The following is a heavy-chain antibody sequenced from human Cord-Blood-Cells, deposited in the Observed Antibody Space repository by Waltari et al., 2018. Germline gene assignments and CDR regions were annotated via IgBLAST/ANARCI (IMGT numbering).Heavy chain of an antibody. D-gene: IGHD3-9*01. Sequence: QVQLQESGPGLVKPSETLSLTCTVSGGSISSHYWSWIRQPPGKGLEWIGYIYYSGSTNYNPSLKSRVTISVDTSKNQFSLKLSSVTAVDTAVYYCARDASYDILTGYYDYWGQGTLVTVSS. CDR3: ARDASYDILTGYYDY. CDR1: GGSISSHY. CDR2: IYYSGST. J-gene: IGHJ4*02. V-gene: IGHV4-59*11.